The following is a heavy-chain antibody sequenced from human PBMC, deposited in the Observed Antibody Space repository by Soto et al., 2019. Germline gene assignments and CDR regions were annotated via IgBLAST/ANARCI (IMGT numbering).Heavy chain of an antibody. CDR1: GGTFSSYA. D-gene: IGHD3-22*01. CDR2: INPSGGST. Sequence: ASVKVSCKASGGTFSSYAISWVRQAPGQGLEWMGGINPSGGSTSYAQKFQGRVTMTRDTSTSTVYMELSSLRSEDTAVYYCARLYYDSSGYYYSRYYYGMDVWGQGTTVTVSS. J-gene: IGHJ6*02. V-gene: IGHV1-46*01. CDR3: ARLYYDSSGYYYSRYYYGMDV.